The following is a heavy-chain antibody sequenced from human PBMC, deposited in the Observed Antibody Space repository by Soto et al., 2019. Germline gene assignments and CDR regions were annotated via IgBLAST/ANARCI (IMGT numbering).Heavy chain of an antibody. V-gene: IGHV1-69*04. CDR2: IIPILDRA. D-gene: IGHD6-19*01. J-gene: IGHJ4*02. CDR1: GGNFSSYS. Sequence: SVKVSCKASGGNFSSYSISWVRQAPGRGLEWMGRIIPILDRANYAQKFQGRVTISADKSTNTAYMELSSLRSEDTAVYYCARDPHSTGWYHLDFWGQGTLVTVSS. CDR3: ARDPHSTGWYHLDF.